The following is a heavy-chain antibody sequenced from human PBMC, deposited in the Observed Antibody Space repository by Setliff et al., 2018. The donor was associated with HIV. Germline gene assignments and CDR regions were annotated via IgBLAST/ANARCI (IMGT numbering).Heavy chain of an antibody. Sequence: SETLSLTCTVSGGSIRSREYYWSWIRQHPGKGLEWIGYIYYSGNTEYSPSLKSRLTLSVETSKNQFSLKLTSVTAADTAVYYCARDQGGYFDFWGQGTLVTVSS. CDR3: ARDQGGYFDF. D-gene: IGHD3-16*01. J-gene: IGHJ4*02. CDR1: GGSIRSREYY. V-gene: IGHV4-31*03. CDR2: IYYSGNT.